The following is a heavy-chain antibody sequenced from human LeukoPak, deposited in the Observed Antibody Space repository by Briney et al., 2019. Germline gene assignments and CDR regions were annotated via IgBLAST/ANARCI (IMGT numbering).Heavy chain of an antibody. D-gene: IGHD6-13*01. CDR3: ARRGIAAAEFDY. Sequence: SVKVSCKASGGTFSGYAISWVRQAPGQGLEWMGGIIPIFGTANYAQKFQGRVTITADESTSTAYMELSSLRSEDTAVYYCARRGIAAAEFDYWGQGTLVTVSP. J-gene: IGHJ4*02. CDR1: GGTFSGYA. CDR2: IIPIFGTA. V-gene: IGHV1-69*13.